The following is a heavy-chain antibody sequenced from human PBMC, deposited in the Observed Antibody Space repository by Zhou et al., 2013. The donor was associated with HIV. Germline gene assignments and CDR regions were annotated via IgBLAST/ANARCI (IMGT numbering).Heavy chain of an antibody. CDR2: ISAYNGNT. V-gene: IGHV1-18*01. D-gene: IGHD3-22*01. CDR1: GYTFITYG. Sequence: QVHLVQSGAEVKEPGASVKISCKASGYTFITYGITWVRQAPGQGLEWMGWISAYNGNTNYAQKLQGRVTMTTDTSTSTVYMELRSLRSDDTAVYYCARDTHYYDSSGVNDAFNIWGQGTMVTVSS. CDR3: ARDTHYYDSSGVNDAFNI. J-gene: IGHJ3*02.